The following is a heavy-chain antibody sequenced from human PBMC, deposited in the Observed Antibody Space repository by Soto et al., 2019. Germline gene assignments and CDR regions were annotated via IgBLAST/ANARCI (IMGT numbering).Heavy chain of an antibody. Sequence: QIQLVQSGAEVKKAGASVKVSCKASGYTFTNYGISWVRQALGQGLEWMGWISAYNDNTNYAQKFQGRVTLTTDTPPRTAYMELRSLTSDDTAVYYCAREGYYYGSGSYSPPRYYGMDVWGQGTTVTVFS. V-gene: IGHV1-18*01. CDR1: GYTFTNYG. J-gene: IGHJ6*02. D-gene: IGHD3-10*01. CDR2: ISAYNDNT. CDR3: AREGYYYGSGSYSPPRYYGMDV.